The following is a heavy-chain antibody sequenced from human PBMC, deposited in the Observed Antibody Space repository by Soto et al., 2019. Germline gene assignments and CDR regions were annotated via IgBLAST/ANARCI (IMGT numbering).Heavy chain of an antibody. D-gene: IGHD6-13*01. CDR1: GYSMTSGFY. CDR2: VYHSGAT. V-gene: IGHV4-38-2*02. CDR3: ARERSFARPAGWFEP. Sequence: ETLSLTCDVSGYSMTSGFYWGWIRQTPGKGLEWIGSVYHSGATYYNPSLQSRVSISVDTSKSQFSLKLISATAADTGTYYCARERSFARPAGWFEPWGQGNQVIVDS. J-gene: IGHJ5*02.